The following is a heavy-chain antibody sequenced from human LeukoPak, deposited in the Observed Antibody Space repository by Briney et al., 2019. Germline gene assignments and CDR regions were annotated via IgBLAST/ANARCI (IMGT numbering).Heavy chain of an antibody. J-gene: IGHJ1*01. CDR1: GYTFTSYD. CDR3: ARALTMPLNAEYFQH. Sequence: ASVKVCCKASGYTFTSYDINWVREATGQGLEWMGWMNPNRGSTGYAQKFQGRVTMTMNTSISTAYMELSRLRSEDTAVYSCARALTMPLNAEYFQHWGQGTLVTVSS. V-gene: IGHV1-8*01. CDR2: MNPNRGST. D-gene: IGHD2/OR15-2a*01.